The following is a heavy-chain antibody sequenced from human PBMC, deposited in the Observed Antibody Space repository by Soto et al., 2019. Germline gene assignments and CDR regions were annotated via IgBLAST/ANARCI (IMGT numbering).Heavy chain of an antibody. J-gene: IGHJ6*02. V-gene: IGHV4-59*01. D-gene: IGHD4-17*01. CDR1: GGSISPYY. Sequence: PSETLSLTCTVSGGSISPYYWSWIRQSPGKGLEWLGYIYYRGSTDYNPSLKSRVTISVDTSKNQFSLNLSSVTAADTAVYYCARDLRFQGHDYADYLGYGLDVWGQGTAVTAP. CDR3: ARDLRFQGHDYADYLGYGLDV. CDR2: IYYRGST.